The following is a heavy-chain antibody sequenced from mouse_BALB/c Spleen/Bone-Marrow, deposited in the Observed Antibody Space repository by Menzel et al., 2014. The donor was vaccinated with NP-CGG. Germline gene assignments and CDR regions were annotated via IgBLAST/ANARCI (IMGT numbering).Heavy chain of an antibody. V-gene: IGHV5-9-4*01. CDR3: ARDSTGYYDY. J-gene: IGHJ2*01. CDR1: GFTFSSYA. CDR2: ISSGGSYT. Sequence: EVQRVESGGGLVKPGGSLKLSCAASGFTFSSYAMSWVRQSLEKRLEWVAEISSGGSYTYYPDTVTGRFTISRDNAKNTLSLEINSLKSEDTAMYYGARDSTGYYDYGGQGTTLTVSS.